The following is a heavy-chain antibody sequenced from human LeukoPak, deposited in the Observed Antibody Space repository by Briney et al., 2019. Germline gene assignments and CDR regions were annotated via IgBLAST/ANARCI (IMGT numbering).Heavy chain of an antibody. CDR1: GFTVSSNY. CDR2: IYSGGST. D-gene: IGHD1-26*01. V-gene: IGHV3-53*01. Sequence: GGSLRLSCAASGFTVSSNYMSWVRQAPGKGLEWVSVIYSGGSTYYADSVEGRFTISRDNSKNTLYLQMNSLRAEDTAVYYCAREINVGTWELLPSAFDIWGQGTMVTVSS. J-gene: IGHJ3*02. CDR3: AREINVGTWELLPSAFDI.